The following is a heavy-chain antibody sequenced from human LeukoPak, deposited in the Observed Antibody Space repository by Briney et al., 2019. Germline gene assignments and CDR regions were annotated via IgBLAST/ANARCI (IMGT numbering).Heavy chain of an antibody. CDR1: GGSFSVYY. CDR3: ARGGFYCGGDCYVDY. V-gene: IGHV4-34*01. CDR2: INHSGNT. Sequence: SETLSLTCAVYGGSFSVYYWSWIRQPPGKGLEWIGEINHSGNTNYSPSVKSRVTISVDTSKNQFSLKLSSVTAADTAVYYCARGGFYCGGDCYVDYWGQGTLVTVSS. J-gene: IGHJ4*02. D-gene: IGHD2-21*02.